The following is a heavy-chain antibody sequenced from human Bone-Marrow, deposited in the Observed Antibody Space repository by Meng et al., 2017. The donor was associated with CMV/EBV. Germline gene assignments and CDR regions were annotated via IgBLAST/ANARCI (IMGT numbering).Heavy chain of an antibody. CDR2: IRTKAYDETT. CDR3: TSFAPYCSNGVCTFDN. Sequence: GESLKISCTTSGFTFGDYAMTWVRQAPGKGLEWVSFIRTKAYDETTEYAASVKGRFTISRDDSKSIAYLLMNSLKTEDTAVYYCTSFAPYCSNGVCTFDNWGQGTLVTFSS. D-gene: IGHD2-8*01. CDR1: GFTFGDYA. J-gene: IGHJ4*02. V-gene: IGHV3-49*04.